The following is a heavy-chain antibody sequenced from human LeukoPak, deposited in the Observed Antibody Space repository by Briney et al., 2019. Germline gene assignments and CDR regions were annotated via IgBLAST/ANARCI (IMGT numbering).Heavy chain of an antibody. D-gene: IGHD3-3*01. J-gene: IGHJ4*02. Sequence: GGSLRLSCAASGFTFSSYAMSWVRQAPGEGLEWVSAISGSGGSTYYADSVKGRFTISRDNSKNTLYLQMNSLRAEDTAVYYCAKGPRYYDFWSGVWWGQGTLVTVSS. CDR2: ISGSGGST. CDR1: GFTFSSYA. CDR3: AKGPRYYDFWSGVW. V-gene: IGHV3-23*01.